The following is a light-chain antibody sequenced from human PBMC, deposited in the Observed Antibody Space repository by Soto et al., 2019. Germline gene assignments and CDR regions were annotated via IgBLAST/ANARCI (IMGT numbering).Light chain of an antibody. CDR2: TNT. V-gene: IGLV1-44*01. CDR3: ASWDDSLNGPV. CDR1: SSNVGGNP. J-gene: IGLJ1*01. Sequence: QSVLTPPPSASGTPGQRVTISCSGSSSNVGGNPVNWYQHVPTTAPKLLIYTNTQRPSGVPDRFSGSKSGTSASLAISGLQSEDEADYYCASWDDSLNGPVFGTGTKLTVL.